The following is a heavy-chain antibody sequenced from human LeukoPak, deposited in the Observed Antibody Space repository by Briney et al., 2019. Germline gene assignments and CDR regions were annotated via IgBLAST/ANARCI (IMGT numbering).Heavy chain of an antibody. D-gene: IGHD3-10*01. Sequence: SHTLSLTCAISGDSVSSNSAAWNWIRQSPSRGLEWLGRTYYRSKWYNDYAVSVKSRITINPDTSKNQFSLQLNSVTPEDTAVYYCTRGMLLWFGEENYYYYMDVWGKGTTVTVSS. CDR1: GDSVSSNSAA. J-gene: IGHJ6*03. V-gene: IGHV6-1*01. CDR2: TYYRSKWYN. CDR3: TRGMLLWFGEENYYYYMDV.